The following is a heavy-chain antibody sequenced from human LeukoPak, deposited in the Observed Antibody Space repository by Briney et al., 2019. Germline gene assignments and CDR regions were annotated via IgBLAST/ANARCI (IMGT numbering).Heavy chain of an antibody. V-gene: IGHV3-21*01. CDR1: GFTFSSYS. CDR3: ARDHRITMVRGVTGMDV. J-gene: IGHJ6*02. Sequence: GGSLRRYCAAFGFTFSSYSMIWVRQAPGKGLEWGSSISSSSSYIYYADPVKGRFTISRDNAKNSLYLQMNSLRAEDTAVYYCARDHRITMVRGVTGMDVWGQGTTVTVSS. D-gene: IGHD3-10*01. CDR2: ISSSSSYI.